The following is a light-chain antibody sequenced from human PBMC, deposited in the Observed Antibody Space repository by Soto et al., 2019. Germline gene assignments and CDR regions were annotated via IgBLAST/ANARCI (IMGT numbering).Light chain of an antibody. Sequence: QSVLTQSPSASGSLGASVKLTCTLSSDYTTYAIAWHQQQSEKGPRFLMKINYDSTHSKGDGFFDRFSGSSSGAERHLTISSLQSEDEADYYCQSLGTGIQVFGGGTKLTVL. CDR1: SDYTTYA. CDR3: QSLGTGIQV. CDR2: INYDSTH. V-gene: IGLV4-69*01. J-gene: IGLJ3*02.